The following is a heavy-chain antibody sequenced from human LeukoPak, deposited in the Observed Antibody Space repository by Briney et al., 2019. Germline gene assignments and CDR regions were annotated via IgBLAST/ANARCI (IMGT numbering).Heavy chain of an antibody. D-gene: IGHD3-10*01. CDR1: EFTFSYYS. V-gene: IGHV3-74*01. Sequence: GGSLRLSCAASEFTFSYYSMNWVRQAPGKGLVWVSRINGDGSTTTYVDSVKGRFTIYRDNAKNTVYLQMNSLRAEDTAVYYCAKDSGDGLFGYWGQGTLVTVSS. CDR3: AKDSGDGLFGY. CDR2: INGDGSTT. J-gene: IGHJ4*02.